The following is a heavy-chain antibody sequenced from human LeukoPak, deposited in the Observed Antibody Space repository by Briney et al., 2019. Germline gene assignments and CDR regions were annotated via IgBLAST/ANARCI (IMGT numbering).Heavy chain of an antibody. CDR3: AKVGDTVTDYYYYYMDV. CDR2: IWYDGSNK. CDR1: GFTFSSYG. V-gene: IGHV3-33*06. D-gene: IGHD4-11*01. J-gene: IGHJ6*03. Sequence: GGSLRLSCAASGFTFSSYGMHWVRQAPGKGLEWVAVIWYDGSNKYYADSVKGRFTISRDNSKNTLYLQMNSLRAEDTAVYYCAKVGDTVTDYYYYYMDVWGKGTTVTVSS.